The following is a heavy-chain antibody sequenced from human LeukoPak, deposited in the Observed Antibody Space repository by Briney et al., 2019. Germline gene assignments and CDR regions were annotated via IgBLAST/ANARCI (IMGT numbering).Heavy chain of an antibody. CDR1: GFTFSSYA. Sequence: GGSLRLSCAASGFTFSSYAMSWVRQAPGKGLEWVSAISGGDSTYYADSVKGRFTISRDNAKNSLYLQMNSLRAEDTAVYYCARDPRYGPYYYGMDVWGQGTTVTVSS. J-gene: IGHJ6*02. CDR2: ISGGDST. CDR3: ARDPRYGPYYYGMDV. V-gene: IGHV3-23*01. D-gene: IGHD5-18*01.